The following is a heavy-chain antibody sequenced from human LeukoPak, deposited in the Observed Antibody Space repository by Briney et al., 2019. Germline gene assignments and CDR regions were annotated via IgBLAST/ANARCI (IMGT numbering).Heavy chain of an antibody. J-gene: IGHJ4*02. CDR1: GFTFSSYG. Sequence: GGSLRLSCAASGFTFSSYGMHWVRQAPGKGLEWVAVISYDGSNKYYADSVKGRFTISRDNSKNTLYLQMNSLRAEDTAVYYCARDIHIVVVTASGFDYWGQGTLVTVSS. V-gene: IGHV3-30*03. CDR2: ISYDGSNK. D-gene: IGHD2-21*02. CDR3: ARDIHIVVVTASGFDY.